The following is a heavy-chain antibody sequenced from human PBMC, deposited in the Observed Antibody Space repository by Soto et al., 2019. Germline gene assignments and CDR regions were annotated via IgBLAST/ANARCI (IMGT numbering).Heavy chain of an antibody. D-gene: IGHD1-1*01. CDR1: GVIFSAYG. J-gene: IGHJ6*02. CDR2: IGNDGSEK. V-gene: IGHV3-33*01. Sequence: QVQLGESGGGVVQPGRSLRLSCAASGVIFSAYGMHWVRQAPGEGLEWVAVIGNDGSEKYYAESVKGRFTISRENSKNTLYLQMNSLRAEDTAVYYCATEDWNDRNGMGVWGQGTTVTVSS. CDR3: ATEDWNDRNGMGV.